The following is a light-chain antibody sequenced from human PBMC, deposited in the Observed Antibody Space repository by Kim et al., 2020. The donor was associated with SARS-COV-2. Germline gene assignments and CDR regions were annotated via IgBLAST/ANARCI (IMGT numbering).Light chain of an antibody. CDR1: QSVSSSY. Sequence: EIVLTQSPGTLSLSPGERATLSCRASQSVSSSYFAWYQQKPGQAPRLLIYAASSRATGIPDRFSGSGSGTDFTLIISRLGPEDFAVYYCQQYGSSPPKYTFGQGTKLEI. CDR3: QQYGSSPPKYT. V-gene: IGKV3-20*01. J-gene: IGKJ2*01. CDR2: AAS.